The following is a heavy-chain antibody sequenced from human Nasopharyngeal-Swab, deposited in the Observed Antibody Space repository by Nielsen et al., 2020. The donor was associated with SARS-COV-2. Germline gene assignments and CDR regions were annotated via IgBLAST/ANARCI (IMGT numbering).Heavy chain of an antibody. CDR1: GGSISSSSYY. J-gene: IGHJ6*03. D-gene: IGHD3-10*01. Sequence: GSLRLSCTVSGGSISSSSYYWGWIRQPPGKGLEWIGSIYYSGSTCYNPSLRSRVTISVDTSKNQFSLKLSSVTAADTAVYYCARERGRGGIWNYYYYYMDVWGKGTTVTVSS. CDR3: ARERGRGGIWNYYYYYMDV. V-gene: IGHV4-39*07. CDR2: IYYSGST.